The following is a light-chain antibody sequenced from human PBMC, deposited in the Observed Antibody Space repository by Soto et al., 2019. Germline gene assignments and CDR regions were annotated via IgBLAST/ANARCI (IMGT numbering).Light chain of an antibody. CDR2: AAT. CDR3: QQYSSSPLT. J-gene: IGKJ4*01. V-gene: IGKV3-20*01. Sequence: EIVLTQSPGTLSLSPGERATLSCRASQSVSSSYLAWYQQKPGQAPRLLIYAATSRATGIPDRFSGSGSGTDFTLTMSRLEPEDVAVYYCQQYSSSPLTFGGGTKVEIK. CDR1: QSVSSSY.